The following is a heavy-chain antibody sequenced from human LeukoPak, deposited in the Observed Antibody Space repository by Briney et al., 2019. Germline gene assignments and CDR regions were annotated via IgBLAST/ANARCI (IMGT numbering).Heavy chain of an antibody. Sequence: KPSETLSLTCTVSGGSISGYYWTWIRQPPGKGLEWIAYIYYSGGTNYNPSLKSRVTISVDTSKNQFSLKLSSVTAADTAVYYCAVGATHFDYWGQGTLVTVSS. CDR1: GGSISGYY. D-gene: IGHD1-26*01. CDR2: IYYSGGT. V-gene: IGHV4-59*08. J-gene: IGHJ4*02. CDR3: AVGATHFDY.